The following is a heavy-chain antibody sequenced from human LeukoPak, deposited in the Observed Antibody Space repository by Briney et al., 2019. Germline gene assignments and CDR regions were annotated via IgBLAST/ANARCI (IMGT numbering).Heavy chain of an antibody. CDR3: ARGRGCFSSSCYKDY. CDR1: GYTFTTYA. J-gene: IGHJ4*02. V-gene: IGHV7-4-1*02. D-gene: IGHD2-2*02. CDR2: INTNTGNP. Sequence: ASVKVSCKASGYTFTTYAMSWVRQAPGQGLEWIGWINTNTGNPTYAQGFTGRFVFSLGTSVSTAYLDISSLKAEDTAVYYCARGRGCFSSSCYKDYWGQGKLVTVSS.